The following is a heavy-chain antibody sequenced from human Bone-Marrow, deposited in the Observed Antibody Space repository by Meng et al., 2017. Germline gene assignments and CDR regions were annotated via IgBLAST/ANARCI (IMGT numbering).Heavy chain of an antibody. Sequence: GSLRLSCAVYGESFSDYYLTWIRQPPGKGREWIGEINQSGSTNYNPSLKSRVIISVDTSKSQFSLRLNSVTAADTAVYYCARERITMVRGYFGMDVWGQGTTVTVSS. V-gene: IGHV4-34*01. CDR1: GESFSDYY. D-gene: IGHD3-10*01. CDR2: INQSGST. J-gene: IGHJ6*02. CDR3: ARERITMVRGYFGMDV.